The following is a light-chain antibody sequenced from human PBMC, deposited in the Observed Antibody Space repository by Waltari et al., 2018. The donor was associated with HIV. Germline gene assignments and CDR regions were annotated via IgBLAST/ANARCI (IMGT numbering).Light chain of an antibody. J-gene: IGLJ3*02. CDR1: SGSVSTSYY. Sequence: QTVVTQEPSFSVSPGGTVTLTCGLSSGSVSTSYYPSWYPQTPGQAPRTLIYRTNTGSSGVPDRFSGSSLGNKAALTITGAQADDESDYYCVLYMGSGIWVFGGGTKLTVL. CDR3: VLYMGSGIWV. CDR2: RTN. V-gene: IGLV8-61*01.